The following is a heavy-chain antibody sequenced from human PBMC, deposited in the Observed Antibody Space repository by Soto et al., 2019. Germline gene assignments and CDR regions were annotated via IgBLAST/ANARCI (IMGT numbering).Heavy chain of an antibody. V-gene: IGHV1-18*04. Sequence: ASVKGSCTASGYTFTSYGISWVRQAPGQGLEWMGWISAYNGNTNYAQKLQGRVTMTTGTSTSTAYMELRSLRSDDTAVYYCAIGDGYNNFDYWGQGTLVTVSS. D-gene: IGHD3-10*01. J-gene: IGHJ4*02. CDR1: GYTFTSYG. CDR2: ISAYNGNT. CDR3: AIGDGYNNFDY.